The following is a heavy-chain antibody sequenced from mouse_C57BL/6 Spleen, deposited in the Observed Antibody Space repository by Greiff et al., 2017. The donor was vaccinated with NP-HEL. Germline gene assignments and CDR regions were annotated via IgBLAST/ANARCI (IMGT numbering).Heavy chain of an antibody. Sequence: VQVVESGAELVRPGASVTLSCKASGYTFTDYEMHWVKQTPVHGLEWIGAIDPETGGTAYNQKFKGKAILTADKSSSTAYMELRSLTSEDSAVYYCTRSLYSNYAWFAYWGQGTLVTVSA. D-gene: IGHD2-5*01. V-gene: IGHV1-15*01. CDR2: IDPETGGT. CDR1: GYTFTDYE. CDR3: TRSLYSNYAWFAY. J-gene: IGHJ3*01.